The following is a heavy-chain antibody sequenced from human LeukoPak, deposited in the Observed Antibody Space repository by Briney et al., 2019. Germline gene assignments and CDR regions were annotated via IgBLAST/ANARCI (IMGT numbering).Heavy chain of an antibody. V-gene: IGHV3-7*01. CDR2: IKQDGREK. Sequence: PGGSLTLPCAPSGLTFSSYWMSWVRHARGEGLEWVANIKQDGREKYYVDSVKGRFTISRDNAKNSLYLQMNSLRAEDTAVYYCARVYSSGWYGGSYYYYMDVWGKGTTVTVSS. CDR1: GLTFSSYW. D-gene: IGHD6-19*01. CDR3: ARVYSSGWYGGSYYYYMDV. J-gene: IGHJ6*03.